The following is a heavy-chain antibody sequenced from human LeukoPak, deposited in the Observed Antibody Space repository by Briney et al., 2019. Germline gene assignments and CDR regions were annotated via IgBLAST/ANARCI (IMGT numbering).Heavy chain of an antibody. CDR1: GFTFSSSW. CDR2: VKGDGGDK. Sequence: PGGSLRVYCAASGFTFSSSWMTWVRQAPGRGLEWVASVKGDGGDKYYVDSVKGRFTISRDNAKSSLYLQMNSLRAEDTAVYYCASIIPAAGPFDYWGQGTLVTVSS. J-gene: IGHJ4*02. CDR3: ASIIPAAGPFDY. V-gene: IGHV3-7*01. D-gene: IGHD6-13*01.